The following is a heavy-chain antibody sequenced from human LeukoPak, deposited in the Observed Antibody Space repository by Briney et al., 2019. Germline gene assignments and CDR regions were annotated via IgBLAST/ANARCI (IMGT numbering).Heavy chain of an antibody. CDR3: AKRDGSGSYPYYFDY. CDR2: ISDSGAGT. Sequence: GESLRLSCVASGFTFSTHSMSWVRLAPGKGLEWVSAISDSGAGTYYADSVKGRFTISRENSKDTLYLQMNSLRAEDTAVYYCAKRDGSGSYPYYFDYWGQGTLVTVSS. J-gene: IGHJ4*02. V-gene: IGHV3-23*01. D-gene: IGHD3-22*01. CDR1: GFTFSTHS.